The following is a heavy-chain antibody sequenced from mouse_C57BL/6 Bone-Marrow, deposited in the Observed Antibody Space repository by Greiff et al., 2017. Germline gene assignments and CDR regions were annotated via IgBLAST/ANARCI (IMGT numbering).Heavy chain of an antibody. J-gene: IGHJ3*01. CDR3: TRREGNYLAY. CDR1: GYTFTSYG. Sequence: QVQLKQSGAELARPGASVKLSCKASGYTFTSYGISWVKQRTGQGLEWIGEIYPRSGNTYYNEKFKGKATLTADKSSSTAYMELRSLTSEDSAVYYCTRREGNYLAYWGQGTLVTVSA. D-gene: IGHD2-1*01. V-gene: IGHV1-81*01. CDR2: IYPRSGNT.